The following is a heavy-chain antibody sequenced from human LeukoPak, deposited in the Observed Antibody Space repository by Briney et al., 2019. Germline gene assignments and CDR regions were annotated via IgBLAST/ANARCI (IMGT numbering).Heavy chain of an antibody. CDR1: GFTFNSYS. Sequence: GGSLRLSCAASGFTFNSYSMNWVRQAPGKGLEWVSSISSGRSYIYYADSVKGRFTISRDNTKNSLYLQMNSLRAEDTAVYYCVRDLNSGYYSLDHWGQGTLVTVSS. J-gene: IGHJ5*02. CDR2: ISSGRSYI. CDR3: VRDLNSGYYSLDH. V-gene: IGHV3-21*01. D-gene: IGHD3-22*01.